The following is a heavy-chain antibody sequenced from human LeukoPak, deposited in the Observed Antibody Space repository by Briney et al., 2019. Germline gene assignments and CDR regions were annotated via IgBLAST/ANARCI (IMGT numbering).Heavy chain of an antibody. V-gene: IGHV1-18*04. Sequence: ASVKVSCKASGYTFTGYYMHWVRQAPGQGLEWMGWISAYNGNTNYAQKLQGRVTMTTDTSTSTAYMELRSLRSDDTAVYYCARVSAATYYDYVWGSYRLHYFDYWGQGTLVTVSS. J-gene: IGHJ4*02. D-gene: IGHD3-16*02. CDR2: ISAYNGNT. CDR3: ARVSAATYYDYVWGSYRLHYFDY. CDR1: GYTFTGYY.